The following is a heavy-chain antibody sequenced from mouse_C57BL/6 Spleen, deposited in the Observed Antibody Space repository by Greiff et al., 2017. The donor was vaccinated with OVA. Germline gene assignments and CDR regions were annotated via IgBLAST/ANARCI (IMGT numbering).Heavy chain of an antibody. D-gene: IGHD2-1*01. Sequence: DVMLVESGGGLVQPGGSMKLSCVASGFTFSNYWMHWVRPSPEQGLEWVAQIRLKSDNYATNYAMSVKGRFTISRADSTSSVYLHMNTLRAEYTGIYYCTGTIYDGNYAWFAYWGQGTLVTVSS. CDR2: IRLKSDNYAT. CDR3: TGTIYDGNYAWFAY. J-gene: IGHJ3*01. CDR1: GFTFSNYW. V-gene: IGHV6-3*01.